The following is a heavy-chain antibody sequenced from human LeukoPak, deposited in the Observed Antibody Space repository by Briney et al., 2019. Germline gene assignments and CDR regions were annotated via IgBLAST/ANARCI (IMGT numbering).Heavy chain of an antibody. V-gene: IGHV1-8*01. J-gene: IGHJ4*02. Sequence: ASVKVSCKASGYTFTSYDINWVRQATGQGLEWMGWMNPNSGNTGYAQKFQGRVTMPRNTSISTAYMELSSLRSEDTAVYYCARGHGLLWFGESQFDYWGQGTLVTVSS. CDR2: MNPNSGNT. CDR1: GYTFTSYD. CDR3: ARGHGLLWFGESQFDY. D-gene: IGHD3-10*01.